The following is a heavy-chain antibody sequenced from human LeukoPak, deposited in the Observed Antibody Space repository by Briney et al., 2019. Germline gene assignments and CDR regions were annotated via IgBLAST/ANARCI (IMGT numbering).Heavy chain of an antibody. V-gene: IGHV3-74*01. CDR3: TRSRLLIAWFDP. CDR1: GFNFSNYW. Sequence: PGGSLRLSCAASGFNFSNYWIHWVRQAPGKGLVWVSRINSDGSRTSYADSVKGRFTISRDNAKNTAYLQMNSLRVEDTAVYYCTRSRLLIAWFDPWGQGALVTVSS. CDR2: INSDGSRT. J-gene: IGHJ5*02. D-gene: IGHD3-22*01.